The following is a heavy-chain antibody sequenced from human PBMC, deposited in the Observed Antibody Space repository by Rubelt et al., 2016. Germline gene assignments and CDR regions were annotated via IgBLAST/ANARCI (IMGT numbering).Heavy chain of an antibody. V-gene: IGHV1-69*01. J-gene: IGHJ4*02. CDR1: GGTFSRYD. CDR2: ITPMFGTA. D-gene: IGHD1-26*01. CDR3: AREGGTYYIFDY. Sequence: QVQLVQSGAEVKKPGSSVKVSCKASGGTFSRYDISWVRQAPGQGLEWKGGITPMFGTANYAQKLKGSLPITADESTSTAYMERSSLRSEDTAVYYCAREGGTYYIFDYWGQGTLVTVSS.